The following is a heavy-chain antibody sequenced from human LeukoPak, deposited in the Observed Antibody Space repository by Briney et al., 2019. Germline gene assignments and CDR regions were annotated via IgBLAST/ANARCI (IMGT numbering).Heavy chain of an antibody. CDR2: ISYDGSNK. J-gene: IGHJ3*02. V-gene: IGHV3-30-3*01. D-gene: IGHD1-14*01. CDR1: GFTFSSYA. CDR3: ARFTGANDAFDI. Sequence: GGSLRLSCAASGFTFSSYAMHWVRQAPGKGLEWVAVISYDGSNKYYADSVKGRFTTSRDNAKSSLYLQMNSLRAGDTAVYYCARFTGANDAFDIWGQGTMVTVSS.